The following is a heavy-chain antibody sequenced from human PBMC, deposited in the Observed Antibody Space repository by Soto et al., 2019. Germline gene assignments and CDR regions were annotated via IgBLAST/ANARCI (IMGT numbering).Heavy chain of an antibody. V-gene: IGHV3-23*01. D-gene: IGHD3-10*01. CDR2: ISGSGGST. J-gene: IGHJ3*02. Sequence: GGSLRLSCASSGFTFSSYAMSWVRQAPGKGLEWVSAISGSGGSTYYADSVKGRFTISRDNSKNTLYLQMNSLRAEDTAVYYCAKDCCGAGSYYNDIWGQGTMVTVSS. CDR1: GFTFSSYA. CDR3: AKDCCGAGSYYNDI.